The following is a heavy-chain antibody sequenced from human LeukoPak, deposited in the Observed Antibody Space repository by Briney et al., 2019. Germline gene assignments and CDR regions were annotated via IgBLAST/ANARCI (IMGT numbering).Heavy chain of an antibody. CDR2: ISSSSSTI. V-gene: IGHV3-48*01. CDR1: GFTFSSYS. J-gene: IGHJ4*02. D-gene: IGHD1-26*01. Sequence: GGSLRLSCAASGFTFSSYSMNWVRQAPGKGLERVSYISSSSSTIYYADSVKGRFTISRDNAKNSLYLQMNSLRAEDTAVYYCARSGPRYSGSYYFDYWGQGTLVTVSS. CDR3: ARSGPRYSGSYYFDY.